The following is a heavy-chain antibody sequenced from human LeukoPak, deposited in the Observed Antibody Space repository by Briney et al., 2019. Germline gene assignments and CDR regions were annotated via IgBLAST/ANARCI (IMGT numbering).Heavy chain of an antibody. J-gene: IGHJ4*02. Sequence: SETLSLTCTVSGGSISSSSYYWGWIRQPPGKGLEWIGSIYYSGITYYNPSYKSRVSMSGDTSKNQFSLKLSSVTAADTAVYYSARHPQSSGWLYNFDYWGQGALVTVSS. CDR3: ARHPQSSGWLYNFDY. CDR1: GGSISSSSYY. CDR2: IYYSGIT. V-gene: IGHV4-39*01. D-gene: IGHD6-19*01.